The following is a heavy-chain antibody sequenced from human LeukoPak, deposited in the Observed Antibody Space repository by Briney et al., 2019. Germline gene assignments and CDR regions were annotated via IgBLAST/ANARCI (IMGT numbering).Heavy chain of an antibody. J-gene: IGHJ4*02. Sequence: GASVKVSCKASGYTFTGYYMHWVRQAPGQGLEWMGWINPNSGGTNYAQKFQGRVTMTRDTSISTAYMEQTRLRSDDTAVYYCARDNGDYWFDYWGQGTLVTVSS. V-gene: IGHV1-2*02. CDR1: GYTFTGYY. CDR3: ARDNGDYWFDY. D-gene: IGHD4-17*01. CDR2: INPNSGGT.